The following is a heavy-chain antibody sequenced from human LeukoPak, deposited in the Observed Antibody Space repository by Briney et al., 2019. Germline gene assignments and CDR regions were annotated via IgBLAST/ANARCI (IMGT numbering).Heavy chain of an antibody. CDR2: INHSGST. J-gene: IGHJ5*02. CDR1: GGSISSGGYS. V-gene: IGHV4-30-2*01. CDR3: ARRKRSGCSSTSCLLNWFDP. D-gene: IGHD2-2*01. Sequence: SETLSLTCAVSGGSISSGGYSWSWIRQPPGKGLEWIGEINHSGSTNYNPSLKSRVTISVDTSKNQFSLKLSSVTAADTAVYYCARRKRSGCSSTSCLLNWFDPWGQGTLVTVSS.